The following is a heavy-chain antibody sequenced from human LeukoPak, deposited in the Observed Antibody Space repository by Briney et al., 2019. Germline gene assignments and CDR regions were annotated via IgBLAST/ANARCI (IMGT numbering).Heavy chain of an antibody. CDR2: ISYDGSNK. CDR3: ARRHCDGDCQIDY. Sequence: GGSLRLSCAASGFTFSTYWMTWVRQAPGKGLEWVAVISYDGSNKYYADSVKGRFTISRDNAKNSLSLEMNSLRAEDTAVYYCARRHCDGDCQIDYWGQGTLVTVSS. CDR1: GFTFSTYW. D-gene: IGHD2-21*01. J-gene: IGHJ4*02. V-gene: IGHV3-30-3*01.